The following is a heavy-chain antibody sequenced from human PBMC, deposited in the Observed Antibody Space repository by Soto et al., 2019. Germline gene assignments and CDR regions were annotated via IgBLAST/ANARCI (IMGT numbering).Heavy chain of an antibody. Sequence: ASVKVSCKASGYTFTGYCMHWVRQAPGQGLEWMGWINPNSGGTNYAQKFQGWVTMTRDTSISTAYMERSRLRSDDTAVYYCARDRRGYCSSTSCYGWFDPWGQGTLVTVSS. CDR1: GYTFTGYC. V-gene: IGHV1-2*04. D-gene: IGHD2-2*01. J-gene: IGHJ5*02. CDR2: INPNSGGT. CDR3: ARDRRGYCSSTSCYGWFDP.